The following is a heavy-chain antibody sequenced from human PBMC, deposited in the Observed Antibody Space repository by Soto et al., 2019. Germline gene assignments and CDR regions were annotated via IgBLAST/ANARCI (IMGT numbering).Heavy chain of an antibody. CDR3: PSISRRNSSSNDYYYY. CDR1: AGTLGSYA. Sequence: ASFNVSCQSSAGTLGSYAIMFVRQGLGRGLAWMGLIIPICGTANYAQKFQGRATITTDKSTSTAYMEPSSLRSEDTAVYYTPSISRRNSSSNDYYYY. CDR2: IIPICGTA. V-gene: IGHV1-69*05. J-gene: IGHJ6*01. D-gene: IGHD6-6*01.